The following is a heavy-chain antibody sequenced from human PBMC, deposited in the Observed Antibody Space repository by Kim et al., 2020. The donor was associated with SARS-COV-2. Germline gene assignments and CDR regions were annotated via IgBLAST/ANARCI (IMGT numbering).Heavy chain of an antibody. CDR1: GFTFSSYS. D-gene: IGHD6-19*01. Sequence: GGSLRLSCAASGFTFSSYSMNWVRQAPGKGLEWVSSISSSSSYIYYVDSVKGRFTIPRDNAKNSLYLQMKSLRAEDTAVYYCARDGEPLQWLVPGGAFDIWGQGTLDTVSS. V-gene: IGHV3-21*01. CDR2: ISSSSSYI. J-gene: IGHJ3*02. CDR3: ARDGEPLQWLVPGGAFDI.